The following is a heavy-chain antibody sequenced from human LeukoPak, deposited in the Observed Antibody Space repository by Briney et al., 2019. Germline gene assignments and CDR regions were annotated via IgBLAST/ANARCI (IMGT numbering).Heavy chain of an antibody. CDR1: GGFFSGYY. V-gene: IGHV4-34*01. J-gene: IGHJ4*02. CDR3: ARGGEQWLAYFDY. Sequence: SETLSLTCAVYGGFFSGYYWSWIRQPPGKGLEWIGEISHSGSTNYNPSLKSRVTISVDTSKNQFSLKLSSVTAADTAVYYCARGGEQWLAYFDYWGQGTLVTVSS. D-gene: IGHD6-19*01. CDR2: ISHSGST.